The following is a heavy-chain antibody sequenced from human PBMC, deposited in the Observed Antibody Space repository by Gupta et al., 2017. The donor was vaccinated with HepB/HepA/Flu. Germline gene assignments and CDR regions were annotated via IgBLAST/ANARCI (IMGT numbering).Heavy chain of an antibody. CDR1: GFTFSSYA. Sequence: EVQLLEAGVGLVQPGGSLRLSCAAFGFTFSSYAMSWVRQAPGKGLEWVSVISGGGDSTDDADSVKGRFTISKDNSKKTLFLQMNSQRAEDTAVYYCAKRGRDAFDIWGQGTMVTVYS. CDR3: AKRGRDAFDI. V-gene: IGHV3-23*01. CDR2: ISGGGDST. J-gene: IGHJ3*02.